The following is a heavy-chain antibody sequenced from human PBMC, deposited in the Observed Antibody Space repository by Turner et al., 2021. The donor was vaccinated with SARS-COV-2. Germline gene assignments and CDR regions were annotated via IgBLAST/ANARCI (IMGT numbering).Heavy chain of an antibody. CDR3: VVPAAVMWATMGAFDI. Sequence: EVQLLGSGGGLVQPGGSLRLSCAASGFTFSNYAMSWVRQAPGKGLEWVSAIRGSGGSTFYADSVKGRFTISRDNSKNTLYLQMNSLRAEDTAVYYCVVPAAVMWATMGAFDIWGQGTMVTVSS. CDR1: GFTFSNYA. V-gene: IGHV3-23*01. J-gene: IGHJ3*02. D-gene: IGHD5-12*01. CDR2: IRGSGGST.